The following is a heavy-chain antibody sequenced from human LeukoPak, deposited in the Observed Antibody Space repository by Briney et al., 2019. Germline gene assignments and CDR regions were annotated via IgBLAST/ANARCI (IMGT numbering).Heavy chain of an antibody. CDR1: GFTFSSYA. V-gene: IGHV3-23*01. D-gene: IGHD2-2*01. J-gene: IGHJ4*02. Sequence: GASLRLSCAASGFTFSSYAMSWVRQAPGKGLEWVSAISGSGGSTYYADSVKGRFTISRDNSKNTLYLQMNSLRAEDTAVYYCAKGQAICSSTGCPNPIDYWGQGTLVTVSS. CDR2: ISGSGGST. CDR3: AKGQAICSSTGCPNPIDY.